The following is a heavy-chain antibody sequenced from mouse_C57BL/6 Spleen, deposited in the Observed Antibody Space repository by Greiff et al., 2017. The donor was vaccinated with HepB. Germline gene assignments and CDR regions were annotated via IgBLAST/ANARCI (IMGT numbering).Heavy chain of an antibody. CDR2: INPGSGGT. J-gene: IGHJ2*01. V-gene: IGHV1-54*01. CDR3: ARSYGNRDY. Sequence: VQLQQSGAELVRPGTSVKVSCKASGYAFTNYLIEWVKQRPGQGLEWIGVINPGSGGTNYNEKFKGKATLTADKSSSTAYMQLSSLTSEDSAVYFGARSYGNRDYWGQGTTLTVSS. D-gene: IGHD1-1*01. CDR1: GYAFTNYL.